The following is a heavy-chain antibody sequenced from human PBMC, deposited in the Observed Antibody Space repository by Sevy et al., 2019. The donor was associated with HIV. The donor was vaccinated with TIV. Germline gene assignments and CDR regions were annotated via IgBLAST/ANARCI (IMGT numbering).Heavy chain of an antibody. CDR3: ATANPYSSGWYGASWFDP. D-gene: IGHD6-19*01. CDR1: GYTLTELS. CDR2: FDPEDGET. V-gene: IGHV1-24*01. Sequence: ASVKVSCKVSGYTLTELSMHWVRQAPGKGLEWMGGFDPEDGETIYSQKFQGRVTMTEDTSTDTAYMELSSLRSEDTAVYYCATANPYSSGWYGASWFDPWGQGTLVTVSS. J-gene: IGHJ5*02.